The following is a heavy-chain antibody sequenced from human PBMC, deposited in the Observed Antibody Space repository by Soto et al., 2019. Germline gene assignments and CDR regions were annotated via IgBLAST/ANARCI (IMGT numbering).Heavy chain of an antibody. J-gene: IGHJ4*02. V-gene: IGHV3-30-3*01. Sequence: GGSLRLSCAASGFTFSSYAMHWVRQAPGKGLEWVAVISYDGSNKYYADSVKGRFTIYRDNSKNTLYLQMNSLRAEDTAVYYCAYIVVTITVYSSSWTDYWGQGTLVTVSS. CDR3: AYIVVTITVYSSSWTDY. CDR1: GFTFSSYA. CDR2: ISYDGSNK. D-gene: IGHD6-13*01.